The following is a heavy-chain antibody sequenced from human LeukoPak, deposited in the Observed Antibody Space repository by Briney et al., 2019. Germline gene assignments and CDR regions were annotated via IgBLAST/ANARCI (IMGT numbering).Heavy chain of an antibody. CDR2: LNQDGSEK. D-gene: IGHD1-14*01. CDR3: AKLTRGYYYYMDV. CDR1: GLTFSSYW. J-gene: IGHJ6*03. Sequence: PGGSLRLSCAASGLTFSSYWMSWVRQTPGKGLEWVANLNQDGSEKHYVDSAKGRFTISRDNAKNSLYLQMNSLRGEDTAVYYCAKLTRGYYYYMDVWGKGTTVTASS. V-gene: IGHV3-7*01.